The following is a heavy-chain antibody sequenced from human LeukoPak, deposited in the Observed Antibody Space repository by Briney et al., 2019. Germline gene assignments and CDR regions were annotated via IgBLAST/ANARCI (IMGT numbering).Heavy chain of an antibody. V-gene: IGHV4-38-2*02. D-gene: IGHD5-24*01. Sequence: PSETLSLTCTVSGYSISSAHYWGWIRQPPGKGLEWIGIIYHSGSTYYNPSLKSRVTISIDTSKNQFSLKLSSVTAGDTAVYYCARGIWEMATIPYWYFDIWGRGTLVTVSS. J-gene: IGHJ2*01. CDR3: ARGIWEMATIPYWYFDI. CDR1: GYSISSAHY. CDR2: IYHSGST.